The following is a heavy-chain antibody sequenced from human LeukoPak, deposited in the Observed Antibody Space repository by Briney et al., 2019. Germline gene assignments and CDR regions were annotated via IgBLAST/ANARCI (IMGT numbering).Heavy chain of an antibody. V-gene: IGHV3-7*01. D-gene: IGHD3-22*01. Sequence: PGGSLRLSCAASGFTFRSYWMSWVRQAPGKGLEWVANIKQDGSEKYYVDSVKGRFTISRDNAKNSLYPQMNSLRAEDTAVYYCARDPYYYDSSGGPAFDYWGQGTLVTVSS. J-gene: IGHJ4*02. CDR1: GFTFRSYW. CDR2: IKQDGSEK. CDR3: ARDPYYYDSSGGPAFDY.